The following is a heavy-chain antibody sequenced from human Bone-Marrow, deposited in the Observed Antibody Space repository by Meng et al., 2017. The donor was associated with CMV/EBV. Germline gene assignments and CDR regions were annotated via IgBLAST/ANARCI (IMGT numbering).Heavy chain of an antibody. V-gene: IGHV1-18*01. J-gene: IGHJ6*02. CDR1: GYTFTSYG. CDR3: ARERERVYCSSTSCYTTYYYYYGMDV. CDR2: ISAYNGNT. Sequence: ASGKVSCKASGYTFTSYGISWVRQAPGQGLEWMGWISAYNGNTNYAQKLQGRVTMTTDTSTSTAYMELRSLRSDDTAVYYCARERERVYCSSTSCYTTYYYYYGMDVWGQGTTVTVSS. D-gene: IGHD2-2*02.